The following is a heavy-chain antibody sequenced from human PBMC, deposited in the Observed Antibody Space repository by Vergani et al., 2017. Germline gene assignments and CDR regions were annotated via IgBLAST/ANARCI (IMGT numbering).Heavy chain of an antibody. V-gene: IGHV3-30*03. J-gene: IGHJ6*03. CDR2: ISYDGSNK. Sequence: VQLVESGGGLVQPGRSLRLSCAASGFTFSSYGMHWVRQAPGKGLEWVAVISYDGSNKYYADSVKGRFTISRDNSKNTLYLQMNSLRAEDTAVYYCASSGNEYSSSYYYMDVWGKGTTVTVSS. CDR3: ASSGNEYSSSYYYMDV. D-gene: IGHD6-6*01. CDR1: GFTFSSYG.